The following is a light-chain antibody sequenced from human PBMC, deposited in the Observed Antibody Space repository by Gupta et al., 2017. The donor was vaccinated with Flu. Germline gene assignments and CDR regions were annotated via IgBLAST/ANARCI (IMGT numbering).Light chain of an antibody. CDR2: GAS. Sequence: EIVLTQSPGTLSVSPGERAALSCRASQSVSGSYFAWYQQKPGQAPRLLIYGASSRATGIPDRFSGSGSGTDFTLTVSRLEPDDFAVYYCQHYGSSPLTFGGGTKVEIE. V-gene: IGKV3-20*01. CDR1: QSVSGSY. CDR3: QHYGSSPLT. J-gene: IGKJ4*01.